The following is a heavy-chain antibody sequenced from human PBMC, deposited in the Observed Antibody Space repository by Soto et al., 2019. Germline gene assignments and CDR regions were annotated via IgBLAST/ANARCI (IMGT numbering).Heavy chain of an antibody. CDR3: ARARTLGAVAVDY. D-gene: IGHD6-19*01. J-gene: IGHJ4*02. CDR2: IYHSGST. Sequence: QLQLQESGSGLVKPSQTLSLTCAVSGGSISSGGYSWSWIRQPPGKGLEWIGYIYHSGSTYYNPSLKSRYTLSIDRSENQFSLKLSSVTAPDTAVYYGARARTLGAVAVDYWGQGTLVSVSS. V-gene: IGHV4-30-2*01. CDR1: GGSISSGGYS.